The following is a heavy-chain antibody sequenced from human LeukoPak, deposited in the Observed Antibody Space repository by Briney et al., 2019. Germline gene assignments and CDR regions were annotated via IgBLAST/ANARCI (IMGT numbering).Heavy chain of an antibody. CDR2: MNPNSGNT. D-gene: IGHD3-22*01. CDR1: GYTFTSYD. CDR3: ARGFYYYDSSGYPFDY. J-gene: IGHJ4*02. V-gene: IGHV1-8*01. Sequence: EASVKVSCKASGYTFTSYDINWVRQATGQGLEWMGWMNPNSGNTGYAQKFQGRVMITADKSTSTAYMELSSLRSEDTAVYYCARGFYYYDSSGYPFDYWGQGTLVTVSS.